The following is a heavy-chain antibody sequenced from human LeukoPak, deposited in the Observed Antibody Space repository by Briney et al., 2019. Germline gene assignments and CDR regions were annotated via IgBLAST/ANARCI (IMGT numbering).Heavy chain of an antibody. J-gene: IGHJ4*02. CDR1: GGSFSGYY. V-gene: IGHV4-34*01. CDR2: INHSGST. CDR3: ARASYSYDINGWVPFDY. Sequence: SETLSLTCAVYGGSFSGYYWSWIRQPPGKGLEWIGEINHSGSTNYNPSLKSRVAISVDTSKNQFSLKLSSVTAADTAVYYCARASYSYDINGWVPFDYWGQGTLVTVSS. D-gene: IGHD3-22*01.